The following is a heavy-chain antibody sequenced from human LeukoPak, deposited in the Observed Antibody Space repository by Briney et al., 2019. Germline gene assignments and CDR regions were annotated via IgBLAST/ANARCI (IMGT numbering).Heavy chain of an antibody. CDR1: GFTFSSDA. D-gene: IGHD2-15*01. J-gene: IGHJ2*01. V-gene: IGHV3-23*01. CDR3: AKHRVVGQWYFDL. CDR2: ISGTGTLT. Sequence: GGSLRLSCAASGFTFSSDAMSWVRQAPRKGLEWVSAISGTGTLTYYADSVKGRFTISRDNSKNTLYLQMNSLRAEDTAVYSCAKHRVVGQWYFDLWGRGTLVTVSS.